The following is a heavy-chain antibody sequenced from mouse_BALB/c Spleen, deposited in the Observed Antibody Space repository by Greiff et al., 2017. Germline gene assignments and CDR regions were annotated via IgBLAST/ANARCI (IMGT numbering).Heavy chain of an antibody. CDR2: ISYSGST. D-gene: IGHD1-1*01. Sequence: EVKLMESGPGLVKPSQSLSLTCTVTGYSITSDYAWNWIRQFPGNKLEWMGYISYSGSTSYNPSLKSRISITRDTSKNQFFLQLNSVTTEDTATYYCARDGSYAMDYWGQGTSVTVSS. CDR3: ARDGSYAMDY. V-gene: IGHV3-2*02. CDR1: GYSITSDYA. J-gene: IGHJ4*01.